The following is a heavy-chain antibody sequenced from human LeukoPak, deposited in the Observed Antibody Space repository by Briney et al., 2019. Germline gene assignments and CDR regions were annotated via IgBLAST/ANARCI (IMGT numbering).Heavy chain of an antibody. CDR1: GFTFDNYA. J-gene: IGHJ4*02. CDR3: AKGMSSSTWYVSFDY. D-gene: IGHD6-13*01. CDR2: ISWNSGSI. Sequence: GGSLRLSCAASGFTFDNYAMYWVRQAPGKGLEWVSGISWNSGSIGYADSVKGRFTISRDNAKNSLYLQTNSLRAEDMALYYCAKGMSSSTWYVSFDYWGQGTLVTVSS. V-gene: IGHV3-9*03.